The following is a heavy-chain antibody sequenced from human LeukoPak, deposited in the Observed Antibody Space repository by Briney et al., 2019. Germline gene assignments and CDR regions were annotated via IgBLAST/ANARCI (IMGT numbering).Heavy chain of an antibody. CDR1: GFTFSSYW. J-gene: IGHJ3*02. CDR2: IYSDGST. D-gene: IGHD1-26*01. CDR3: ARELREHGVFDI. V-gene: IGHV3-53*01. Sequence: GGSLRLSCAASGFTFSSYWMSWVRQAPGKGLEWVSEIYSDGSTYYAASVKGRFSISRDNSKNTVYLQMNSLRAEDTAVYYCARELREHGVFDIWGQGTMVTVSS.